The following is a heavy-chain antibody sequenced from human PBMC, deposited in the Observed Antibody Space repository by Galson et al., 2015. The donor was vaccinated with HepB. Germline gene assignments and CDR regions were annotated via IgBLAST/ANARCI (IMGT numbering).Heavy chain of an antibody. CDR1: GFPFSNYH. Sequence: SLRLSCAASGFPFSNYHMVWVRQAPGKGLEWVSFIGISSSFTQYADSVKGRFTTSRDDAKNSLYLQMDSLKAEDTAVYYCTRDESTVDRAHDYWGQGTLVTVSS. CDR2: IGISSSFT. CDR3: TRDESTVDRAHDY. J-gene: IGHJ4*02. D-gene: IGHD3-10*01. V-gene: IGHV3-11*06.